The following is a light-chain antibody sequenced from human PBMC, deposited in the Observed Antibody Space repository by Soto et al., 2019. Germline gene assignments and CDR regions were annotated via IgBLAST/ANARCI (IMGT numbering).Light chain of an antibody. CDR1: QSVSRY. Sequence: EIVMTQSPATLSASPGARATLSCRASQSVSRYLAWYQQKPGQAPRLLVYGASTRATGIPARFSGSGSGTEFTLTISSLQSEDFAVYYCQQYNNWPPITFGQGTRLEIK. J-gene: IGKJ5*01. V-gene: IGKV3-15*01. CDR3: QQYNNWPPIT. CDR2: GAS.